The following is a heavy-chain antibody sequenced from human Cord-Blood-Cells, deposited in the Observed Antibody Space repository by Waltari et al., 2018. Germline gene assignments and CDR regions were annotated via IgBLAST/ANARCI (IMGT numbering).Heavy chain of an antibody. CDR1: GYSFTSYW. V-gene: IGHV5-51*01. CDR3: ARRGTRVKLYWYFDL. J-gene: IGHJ2*01. Sequence: EVQLVQSGAEVKKPGESLKISCKGSGYSFTSYWIGWVRQMPGKGLGWMGINYPGDSETRYSPSFQGQVTISADKSISTAYLQWSSLKASDTAMYYCARRGTRVKLYWYFDLWGRGTLVTVSS. D-gene: IGHD1-7*01. CDR2: NYPGDSET.